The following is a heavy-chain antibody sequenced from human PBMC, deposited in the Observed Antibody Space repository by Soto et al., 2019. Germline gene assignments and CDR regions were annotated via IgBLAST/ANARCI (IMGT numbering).Heavy chain of an antibody. Sequence: PGGSLRLSCAASGFTFTSNSMNWVRQLPGKGLEWISYITSSSSTIYYADSVKGRFTISRDNSKNTLYLQMNSLRAEDTAVYYCARERDMDVWGQGTTVTVSS. CDR1: GFTFTSNS. CDR3: ARERDMDV. J-gene: IGHJ6*02. CDR2: ITSSSSTI. V-gene: IGHV3-48*01.